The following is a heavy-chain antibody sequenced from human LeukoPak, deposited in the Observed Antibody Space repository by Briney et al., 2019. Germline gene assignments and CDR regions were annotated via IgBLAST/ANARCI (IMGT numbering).Heavy chain of an antibody. Sequence: PSETLSLTCAVYGGSFSGYYWSWIRQPPGKGLEWIGSIYHSGSTYYNPSLKSRVTISVDTSKNQFSLKLSSVTAADTAVYYCAREIYSYGYSDAFDIWGQGTMVTVSS. J-gene: IGHJ3*02. CDR2: IYHSGST. V-gene: IGHV4-34*01. CDR1: GGSFSGYY. CDR3: AREIYSYGYSDAFDI. D-gene: IGHD5-18*01.